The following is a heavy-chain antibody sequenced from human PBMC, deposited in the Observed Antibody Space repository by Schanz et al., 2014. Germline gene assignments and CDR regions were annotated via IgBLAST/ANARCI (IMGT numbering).Heavy chain of an antibody. CDR2: INSDDTTK. Sequence: EVRLVESGGGLVQSGGSLRLSCAASGFTFSSYWMHWVRQAPGKGLVWVSRINSDDTTKTYADSVKGRFTLSRDNAKNSMYLQMNSLRVEDTAVYYCARDPNSVNEIDYWGQGTLVTVSS. D-gene: IGHD5-12*01. CDR1: GFTFSSYW. J-gene: IGHJ4*02. V-gene: IGHV3-74*03. CDR3: ARDPNSVNEIDY.